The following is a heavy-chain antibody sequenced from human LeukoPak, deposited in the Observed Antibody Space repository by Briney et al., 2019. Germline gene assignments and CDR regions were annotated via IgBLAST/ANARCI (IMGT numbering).Heavy chain of an antibody. CDR1: GYSFTTYL. V-gene: IGHV5-51*01. D-gene: IGHD1-26*01. J-gene: IGHJ4*02. Sequence: LGASLKISCKGSGYSFTTYLIGWVRQMPGKGLEWMGITYPGDSNTRYSPSFQGQVTISADKSTSTAYLQWTSLKASDTAMYYCVSGGGRFFDYWGQGTLVTVSS. CDR3: VSGGGRFFDY. CDR2: TYPGDSNT.